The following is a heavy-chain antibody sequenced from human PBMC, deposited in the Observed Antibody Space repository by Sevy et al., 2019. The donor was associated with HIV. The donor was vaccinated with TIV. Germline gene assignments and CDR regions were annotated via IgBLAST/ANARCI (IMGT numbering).Heavy chain of an antibody. CDR2: IYYNGRT. V-gene: IGHV4-59*01. J-gene: IGHJ6*02. Sequence: SETLSLTCSVSGVSISGYYWSWIRQPPAKGLEWIGYIYYNGRTNYKPSLKSRVTISVDTSKNQFSLKVNSVTAADTAVYYCARAYSEYYYGMDVWGQGTTVTVSS. CDR3: ARAYSEYYYGMDV. D-gene: IGHD4-4*01. CDR1: GVSISGYY.